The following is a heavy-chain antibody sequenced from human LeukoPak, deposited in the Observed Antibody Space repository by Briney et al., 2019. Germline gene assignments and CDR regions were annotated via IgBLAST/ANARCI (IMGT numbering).Heavy chain of an antibody. CDR3: VSNWFDP. Sequence: GGSLRLSCAASGFTFNTYGMSWVRQAPGKGLEWVSGISGSGGATYYADSVKGRFTISRDNSKNTLYLQMNSLRAEDTAVIVGVSNWFDPWGQGTLVTVSS. CDR2: ISGSGGAT. CDR1: GFTFNTYG. V-gene: IGHV3-23*01. D-gene: IGHD1-26*01. J-gene: IGHJ5*02.